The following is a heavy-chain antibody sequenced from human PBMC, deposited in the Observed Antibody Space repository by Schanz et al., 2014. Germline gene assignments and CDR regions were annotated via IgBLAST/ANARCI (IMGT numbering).Heavy chain of an antibody. CDR2: ISAYNGHT. CDR3: GRRMPYCSRTSCSGMEAYDD. Sequence: QGQLVQSGAEVKKPGASVKVSCKASGYTFTSYGITWVRQAPGQGLEWMGWISAYNGHTTYAQKFQGRVTMTTDTATSTAYMELRSGRYADAAMEYCGRRMPYCSRTSCSGMEAYDDWGQGTLVTVSS. J-gene: IGHJ4*03. CDR1: GYTFTSYG. V-gene: IGHV1-18*01. D-gene: IGHD2-2*01.